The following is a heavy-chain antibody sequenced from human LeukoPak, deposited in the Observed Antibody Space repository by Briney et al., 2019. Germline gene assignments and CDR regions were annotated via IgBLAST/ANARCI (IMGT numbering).Heavy chain of an antibody. CDR2: ITTSGATT. J-gene: IGHJ4*02. V-gene: IGHV3-23*01. D-gene: IGHD3-22*01. Sequence: GGSLRLSCAASGFTSSTYDMSWVRQAPGKGLEWVSFITTSGATTSYADSVKGRFTISRDNPRNTLYMQMNSVRDEDTALYYCAIMHGYYDGSGYWVQWGQGTLVTVSS. CDR1: GFTSSTYD. CDR3: AIMHGYYDGSGYWVQ.